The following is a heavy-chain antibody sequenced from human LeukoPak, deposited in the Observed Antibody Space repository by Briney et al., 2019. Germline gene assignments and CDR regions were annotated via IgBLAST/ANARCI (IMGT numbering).Heavy chain of an antibody. D-gene: IGHD4-17*01. J-gene: IGHJ6*03. V-gene: IGHV1-8*03. CDR1: GYTFTSYG. CDR3: ARVVTTYYYYMDV. Sequence: ASVKVSCKASGYTFTSYGISWVRQATGQGLEWMGWMNPNSGNTGYAQKFQGRVTITRNTSISTAYMELSSLRSEDTAVYYCARVVTTYYYYMDVWGKGTTVTVSS. CDR2: MNPNSGNT.